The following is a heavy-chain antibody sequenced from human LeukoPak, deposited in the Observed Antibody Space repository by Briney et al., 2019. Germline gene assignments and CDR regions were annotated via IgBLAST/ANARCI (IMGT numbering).Heavy chain of an antibody. D-gene: IGHD5-18*01. CDR1: GFTFSSYG. CDR3: AREGYSYGLDG. CDR2: ISSSSSYI. V-gene: IGHV3-21*01. J-gene: IGHJ4*02. Sequence: GGSLRLSCAASGFTFSSYGMNWVRQAPGKGLEWVSSISSSSSYIYYADSVKGRFTISRDNAKNSLYLQMNSLRAEDAAVYYWAREGYSYGLDGWGQGTLVTVSS.